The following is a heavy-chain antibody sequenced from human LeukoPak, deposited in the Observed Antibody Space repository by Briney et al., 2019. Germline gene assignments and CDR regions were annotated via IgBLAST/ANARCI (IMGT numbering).Heavy chain of an antibody. CDR2: ISGSGGST. V-gene: IGHV3-23*01. CDR1: GFTFSSYG. D-gene: IGHD1-26*01. J-gene: IGHJ4*02. Sequence: GGSLRLSCGASGFTFSSYGMSWVRQAPGKGLEWVSAISGSGGSTYYADSVKGRFTISRDNSKNTLYLQMNSLRAEDTAVYYCAKDQSYPLFDYWGQGTLVTVSS. CDR3: AKDQSYPLFDY.